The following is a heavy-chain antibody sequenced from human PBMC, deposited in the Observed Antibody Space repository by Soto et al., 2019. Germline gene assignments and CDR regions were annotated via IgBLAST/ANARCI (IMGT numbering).Heavy chain of an antibody. V-gene: IGHV4-59*08. CDR2: IYYSGST. Sequence: SETLSLTCTVSGDSISGYYWSWIRQPPGKGLEWIGYIYYSGSTYYNPSLKSRVTISVDTSKNQFSLKLSSVTAADTAVYYCARAGHRWAFDIWGQGTMVTVSS. J-gene: IGHJ3*02. CDR3: ARAGHRWAFDI. D-gene: IGHD2-15*01. CDR1: GDSISGYY.